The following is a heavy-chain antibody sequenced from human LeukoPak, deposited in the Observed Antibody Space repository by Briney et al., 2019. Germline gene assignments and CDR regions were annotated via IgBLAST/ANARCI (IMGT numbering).Heavy chain of an antibody. CDR1: GFTFSSYG. CDR3: ARGRFRQQGPWDFDY. D-gene: IGHD6-13*01. CDR2: IWYDGSNK. V-gene: IGHV3-33*01. J-gene: IGHJ4*02. Sequence: GGSLRLSCAASGFTFSSYGMHWVRQAPGKGLEWVAVIWYDGSNKYYADSVKGQFTISRDNSKNTLYLQMNSLRAEDTAVYYCARGRFRQQGPWDFDYWGQGTLVTVSS.